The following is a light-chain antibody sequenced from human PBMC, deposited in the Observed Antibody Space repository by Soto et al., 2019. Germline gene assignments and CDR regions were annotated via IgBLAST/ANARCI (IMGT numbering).Light chain of an antibody. J-gene: IGKJ1*01. V-gene: IGKV1-5*01. CDR2: HAS. CDR3: QQYNSYS. Sequence: DIQMTQSPSTLPASVGDRVTITCRAGQSISNWLAWYQQQPGTAPKLLIYHASTLESGVPSRFSGSGSGTEFTLTISSLQPDDFATYYCQQYNSYSFGQGTKVDI. CDR1: QSISNW.